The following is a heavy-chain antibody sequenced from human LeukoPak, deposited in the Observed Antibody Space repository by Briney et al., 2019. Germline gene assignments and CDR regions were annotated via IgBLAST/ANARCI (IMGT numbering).Heavy chain of an antibody. CDR1: GGSISSCDYY. CDR2: IYYSGST. D-gene: IGHD3-16*02. J-gene: IGHJ4*02. CDR3: ARVSDYVWGSYRYYFDY. Sequence: SETLSLTCTVSGGSISSCDYYWSWIRQPPGKSLEWIGYIYYSGSTYYNPSLKSRVTISVDTSKNQFSLKLSSVTAADTAVYYCARVSDYVWGSYRYYFDYWGQGTLVTVSS. V-gene: IGHV4-30-4*01.